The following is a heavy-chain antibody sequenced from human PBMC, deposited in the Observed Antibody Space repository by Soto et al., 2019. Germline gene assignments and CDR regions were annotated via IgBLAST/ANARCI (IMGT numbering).Heavy chain of an antibody. V-gene: IGHV1-24*01. CDR2: FDPEDGET. Sequence: GASVKVSCKVSGYTLTELSMHWVRQAPGKELEWMGGFDPEDGETIYAQKFQGRVTMTEDTSTDTAYMELSSLRSEDTAIYYCTRAAYDILTGHYNGGAFEIWGQGTMVTVSS. CDR3: TRAAYDILTGHYNGGAFEI. J-gene: IGHJ3*02. CDR1: GYTLTELS. D-gene: IGHD3-9*01.